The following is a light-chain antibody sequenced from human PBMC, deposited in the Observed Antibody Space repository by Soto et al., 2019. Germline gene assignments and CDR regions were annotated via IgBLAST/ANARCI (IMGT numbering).Light chain of an antibody. J-gene: IGLJ1*01. Sequence: QSALTQPRSVSGSPGQSVTISCTGTSSDVGVYNYVSWYQQHPGRAPKLMIYDVTKRPSGVPDRFSGSKSGNTASLTISGLQAEDEADYYCCSYAGRSTVYVFGTGTKLTVL. V-gene: IGLV2-11*01. CDR3: CSYAGRSTVYV. CDR1: SSDVGVYNY. CDR2: DVT.